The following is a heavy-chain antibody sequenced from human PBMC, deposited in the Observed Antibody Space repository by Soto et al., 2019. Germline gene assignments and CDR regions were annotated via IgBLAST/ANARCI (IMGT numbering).Heavy chain of an antibody. Sequence: QVQLQESGPGLVAPSDTLSLTCSVSGGSIDDYYWSWIRQPPGKGLEWVAFIYHSGGTDYSPSLQSRVSLSVVTSKNQFSLRLTCVTAADTAVNYCAGVRVDANDRFYFDSWGEGTLVTVSS. CDR1: GGSIDDYY. CDR3: AGVRVDANDRFYFDS. CDR2: IYHSGGT. D-gene: IGHD2-8*01. V-gene: IGHV4-59*07. J-gene: IGHJ4*02.